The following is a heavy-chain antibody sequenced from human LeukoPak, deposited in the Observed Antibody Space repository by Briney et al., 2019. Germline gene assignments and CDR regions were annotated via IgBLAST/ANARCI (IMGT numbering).Heavy chain of an antibody. D-gene: IGHD1-1*01. Sequence: GGSLRLSCAASGFSFSNYAMSWVRQAPGKGLEWVSGVSASGASTYSEDSVKGRFIISRDNSKNTVFLQMNSLRVEDTAVYYCARQHTAWYVDYWGQGILVTVSS. CDR1: GFSFSNYA. CDR3: ARQHTAWYVDY. J-gene: IGHJ4*02. V-gene: IGHV3-23*01. CDR2: VSASGAST.